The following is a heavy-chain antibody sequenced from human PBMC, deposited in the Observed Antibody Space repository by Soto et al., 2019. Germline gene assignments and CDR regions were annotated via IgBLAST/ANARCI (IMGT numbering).Heavy chain of an antibody. CDR1: GFTFSSYS. CDR3: AKDGKIAAAGTWVKYFDY. CDR2: ISGIGDKT. Sequence: LILSCAASGFTFSSYSMIWVRHAPLNGLECVSAISGIGDKTYYADSVKGRFTISRDNSKNTLYLQMNSLRAEDTAVYYCAKDGKIAAAGTWVKYFDYWGQGTLVTVSS. D-gene: IGHD6-13*01. J-gene: IGHJ4*02. V-gene: IGHV3-23*01.